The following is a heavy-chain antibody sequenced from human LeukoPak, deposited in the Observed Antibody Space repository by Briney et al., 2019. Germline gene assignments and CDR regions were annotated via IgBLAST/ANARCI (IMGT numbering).Heavy chain of an antibody. Sequence: GASVKVSCKASGYTFTSYAMNWVRQAPGQGLEWMGWINTNTGNPAYAQGFTGRFVFSLDTSVSTAYLQISSLKAEDTAVYYCARYRLQSRGYYYYGMDVWGQGTTVTVSS. V-gene: IGHV7-4-1*02. CDR1: GYTFTSYA. D-gene: IGHD5-24*01. CDR3: ARYRLQSRGYYYYGMDV. CDR2: INTNTGNP. J-gene: IGHJ6*02.